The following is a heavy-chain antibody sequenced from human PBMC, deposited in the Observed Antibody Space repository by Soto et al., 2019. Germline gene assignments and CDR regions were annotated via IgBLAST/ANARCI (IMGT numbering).Heavy chain of an antibody. CDR2: IYFSGSATS. CDR1: GDFISNTTYY. D-gene: IGHD3-22*01. J-gene: IGHJ4*02. Sequence: SETLSLTCSVSGDFISNTTYYWGWLRQAPWKGLEWVGSIYFSGSATSHYNPSLKSRVTISVDTSKNQFSLKLTSVTAADTAVYYCARPRYRFGTSAYYPFDYWGQGTLVNVSS. CDR3: ARPRYRFGTSAYYPFDY. V-gene: IGHV4-39*01.